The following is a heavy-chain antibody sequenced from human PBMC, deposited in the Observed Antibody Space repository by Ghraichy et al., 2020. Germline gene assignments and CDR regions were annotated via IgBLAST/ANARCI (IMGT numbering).Heavy chain of an antibody. J-gene: IGHJ5*02. D-gene: IGHD6-13*01. CDR3: ARTGGYSSSRNWFDP. CDR1: GGSFSGYY. Sequence: ETLSLTCAVYGGSFSGYYWSWIRQPPGKGLEWIGEINHSGSTNYNPSLKSRVTISVDTSKNQFSLKLSSVTAADTAVYYCARTGGYSSSRNWFDPWGQGTLVTVSS. CDR2: INHSGST. V-gene: IGHV4-34*01.